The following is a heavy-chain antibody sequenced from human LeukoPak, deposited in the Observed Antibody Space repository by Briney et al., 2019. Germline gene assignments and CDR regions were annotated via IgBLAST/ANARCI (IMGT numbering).Heavy chain of an antibody. J-gene: IGHJ6*02. CDR3: ARSIGWNDPYYYYYGMDV. Sequence: GASVKVSCKASGYTFTGYYMHWVRQAPGQGLEWMGWINPNSGGTNYAQKFQGRVTMTSDTSISTAYMELSRLRSDDTAVYYCARSIGWNDPYYYYYGMDVWGQGTTVTVSS. D-gene: IGHD1-1*01. V-gene: IGHV1-2*02. CDR1: GYTFTGYY. CDR2: INPNSGGT.